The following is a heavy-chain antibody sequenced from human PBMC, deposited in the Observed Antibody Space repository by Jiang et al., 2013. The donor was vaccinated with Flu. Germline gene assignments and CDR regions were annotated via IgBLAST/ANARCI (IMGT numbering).Heavy chain of an antibody. Sequence: GAEVKKPGESLKISCKGSGYSFSNYWIAWVRQMPGKGLEWMGIIYPGDSDTKYSPSFEGQVIISVDKSISTAYLQWNSLKASDTAMYYCARQGSGYSSSSWGQGTLVTVSS. D-gene: IGHD6-13*01. J-gene: IGHJ5*02. CDR3: ARQGSGYSSSS. CDR1: GYSFSNYW. CDR2: IYPGDSDT. V-gene: IGHV5-51*01.